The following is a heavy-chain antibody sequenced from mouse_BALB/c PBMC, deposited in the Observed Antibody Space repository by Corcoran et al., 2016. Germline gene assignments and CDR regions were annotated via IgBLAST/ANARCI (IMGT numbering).Heavy chain of an antibody. D-gene: IGHD2-4*01. Sequence: EVQLQQSGAELVKPGDSVKLSCTASGFNIKDTYMHWVKQRPEQGLEWIGRIDPANGNTKYDPKFQGKATITADTSSNTAYLQLSSLTSEDTAVYYCARSYDYGGYYAMDYWGQGTSVTVSS. CDR1: GFNIKDTY. V-gene: IGHV14-3*02. CDR2: IDPANGNT. J-gene: IGHJ4*01. CDR3: ARSYDYGGYYAMDY.